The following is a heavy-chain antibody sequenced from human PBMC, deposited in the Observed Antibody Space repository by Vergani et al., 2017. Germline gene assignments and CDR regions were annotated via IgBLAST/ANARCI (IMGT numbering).Heavy chain of an antibody. Sequence: QVQLHESGPGLVKPSQTLSLTCTVSGGSITSGSFYWSWIRQPAGKGLEWIGRIHSSGTTNYNPSLKSRVTLSVDTSKNQLSLRMTSVTAADTAVYYGARDSWTSELRGVYWFDTWGQGTLVSVSS. CDR1: GGSITSGSFY. D-gene: IGHD3-10*01. CDR2: IHSSGTT. V-gene: IGHV4-61*02. CDR3: ARDSWTSELRGVYWFDT. J-gene: IGHJ5*02.